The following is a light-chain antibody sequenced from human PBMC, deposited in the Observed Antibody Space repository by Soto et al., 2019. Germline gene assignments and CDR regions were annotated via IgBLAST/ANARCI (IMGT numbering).Light chain of an antibody. CDR3: CSYAGDYTFV. CDR1: SSDVGGYNS. CDR2: DVK. Sequence: QSALTQPRSVSGSPGQSVTISCTGTSSDVGGYNSVTWYQQYPGKAPKVMIYDVKTRPSGVPDRFSGSKSGNTASLTISGLQAEDEADYYCCSYAGDYTFVFGTGTKLTVL. J-gene: IGLJ1*01. V-gene: IGLV2-11*01.